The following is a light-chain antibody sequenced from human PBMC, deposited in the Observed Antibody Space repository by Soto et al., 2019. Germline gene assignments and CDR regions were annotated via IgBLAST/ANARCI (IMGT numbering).Light chain of an antibody. CDR3: AAWDDSLSGLV. CDR1: SSNIGSNY. V-gene: IGLV1-47*01. CDR2: RNS. J-gene: IGLJ3*02. Sequence: QSVLTQPPSASGTPGQRVTIPCSGSSSNIGSNYVYWYQQLPGTAPKLLIYRNSRRPSGVPDRFSGSKSGTSASLAISGLRSEDEADYYCAAWDDSLSGLVFGGGTKLTVL.